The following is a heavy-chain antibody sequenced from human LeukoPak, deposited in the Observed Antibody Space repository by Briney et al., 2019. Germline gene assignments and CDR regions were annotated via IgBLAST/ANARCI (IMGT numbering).Heavy chain of an antibody. CDR2: IYYSGST. V-gene: IGHV4-59*01. CDR3: ARDLLDDYGDGGSAFDI. J-gene: IGHJ3*02. CDR1: GGSISRYY. D-gene: IGHD4-17*01. Sequence: KPSETLSLTCTVSGGSISRYYWSWIRQPPGKGLEWIGYIYYSGSTNYNPSLKSRVTISVDTSKNQFSLKLSSVTAADTAVYYCARDLLDDYGDGGSAFDIWGQGTMVTVSS.